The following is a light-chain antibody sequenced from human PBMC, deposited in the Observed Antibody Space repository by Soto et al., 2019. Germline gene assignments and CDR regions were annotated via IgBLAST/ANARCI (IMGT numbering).Light chain of an antibody. J-gene: IGLJ3*02. CDR1: SSNIGTNT. CDR2: SNN. Sequence: QSVLTQPPSASGTPGQRVTISCSGDSSNIGTNTVNWYQQLPGTAPKIHIYSNNQRPSGVPDRFSGSKSGTSASLAISGLRSEDEADYYCSAWDDSLNGVVFGGGTKLTVL. CDR3: SAWDDSLNGVV. V-gene: IGLV1-44*01.